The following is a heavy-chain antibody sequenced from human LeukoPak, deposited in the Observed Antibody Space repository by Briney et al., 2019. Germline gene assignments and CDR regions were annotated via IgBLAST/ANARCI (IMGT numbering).Heavy chain of an antibody. Sequence: GGSLRLSCAASGFTFSSYEMNWVRQAPGKGLEWVSYISSSGSTIYYADSVKGRFTISRDNAKNSLYLQMNSLRAEDTAVYYCARDVGPRTENWFDPWGQGTLSPSPQ. J-gene: IGHJ5*02. CDR2: ISSSGSTI. D-gene: IGHD1-26*01. V-gene: IGHV3-48*03. CDR3: ARDVGPRTENWFDP. CDR1: GFTFSSYE.